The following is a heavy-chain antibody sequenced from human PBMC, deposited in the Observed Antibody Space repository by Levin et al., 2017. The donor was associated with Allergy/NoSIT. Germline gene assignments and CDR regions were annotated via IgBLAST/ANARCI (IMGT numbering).Heavy chain of an antibody. CDR1: GYTFTSYD. D-gene: IGHD2-15*01. CDR3: ARRYCSGGSCYLYYYYYYGMDV. CDR2: MNPNSGNT. J-gene: IGHJ6*02. V-gene: IGHV1-8*01. Sequence: AASVKVSCKASGYTFTSYDINWVRQATGQGLEWMGWMNPNSGNTGYAQKFQGRVTMTRNTSISTAYMELSSLRSEDTAVYYCARRYCSGGSCYLYYYYYYGMDVWGQGTTVTVSS.